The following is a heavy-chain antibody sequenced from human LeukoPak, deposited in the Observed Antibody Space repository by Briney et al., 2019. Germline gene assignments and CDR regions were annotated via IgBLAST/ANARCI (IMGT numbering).Heavy chain of an antibody. J-gene: IGHJ4*02. Sequence: SSETLSLTCAVYGGSFSGYYWGWIRQPPGKGLEWIGSIYYSGSTYYNPSLKSRVTISVDTSKNQFSLKLSSVTAADTAVYYCARHFRDGSGSPPHYFDYWGQGTLVTVSS. CDR1: GGSFSGYY. CDR3: ARHFRDGSGSPPHYFDY. D-gene: IGHD3-10*01. CDR2: IYYSGST. V-gene: IGHV4-39*01.